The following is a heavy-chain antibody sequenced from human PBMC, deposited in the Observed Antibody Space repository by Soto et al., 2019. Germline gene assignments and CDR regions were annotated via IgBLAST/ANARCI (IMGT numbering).Heavy chain of an antibody. CDR2: IYYSGST. CDR3: ARRVGDIVLMVYANRDYYFDY. D-gene: IGHD2-8*01. CDR1: GGSISSSSYY. Sequence: QLQLQESGPGLVKPSETLSLTCTVSGGSISSSSYYWGWIRQPPGKGLEWIGSIYYSGSTYYNPYRKRRFTIPVETSKNQFPLKVGSVTAADTAVYYCARRVGDIVLMVYANRDYYFDYWGQGTLVTVSS. J-gene: IGHJ4*02. V-gene: IGHV4-39*01.